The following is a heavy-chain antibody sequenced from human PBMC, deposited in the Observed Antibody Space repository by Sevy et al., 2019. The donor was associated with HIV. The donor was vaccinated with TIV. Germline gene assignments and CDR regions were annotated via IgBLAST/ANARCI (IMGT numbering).Heavy chain of an antibody. CDR2: ISYDGSNK. J-gene: IGHJ4*02. Sequence: GGSLRLSCAASGFTFSSYAMHWVRQAPGKGLEWVAVISYDGSNKYYADSVKGRFTISRDNSKNTLYLQMNSLRAVDTAVNDCAGARRVTTSGFDYWGQGTLVTVSS. CDR1: GFTFSSYA. D-gene: IGHD2-21*02. CDR3: AGARRVTTSGFDY. V-gene: IGHV3-30*04.